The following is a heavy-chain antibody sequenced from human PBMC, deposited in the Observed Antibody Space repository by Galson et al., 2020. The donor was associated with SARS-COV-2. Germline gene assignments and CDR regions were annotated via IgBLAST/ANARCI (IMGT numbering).Heavy chain of an antibody. J-gene: IGHJ5*02. V-gene: IGHV1-24*01. CDR1: GYTLTELS. CDR2: FDPEDGET. CDR3: ATGPYDFWSGYKSWFDP. D-gene: IGHD3-3*01. Sequence: ASVKVSCKVSGYTLTELSMHWVRQAPGKGLEWMGGFDPEDGETIYAQKFQGRVTMTEDTSTDTAYMELSSLGSEDTAVYYCATGPYDFWSGYKSWFDPWGQGTLVTVSS.